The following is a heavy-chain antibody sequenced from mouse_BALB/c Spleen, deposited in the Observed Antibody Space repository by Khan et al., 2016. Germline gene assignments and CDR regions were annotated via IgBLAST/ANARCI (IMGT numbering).Heavy chain of an antibody. J-gene: IGHJ3*01. CDR2: IWGDGST. CDR1: GFSLIGFS. V-gene: IGHV2-6-7*01. D-gene: IGHD2-4*01. CDR3: ASYYDYGGVFAY. Sequence: VQLQESGPGLVAPSQSLSITCTVSGFSLIGFSVNWVRQPPGKALEWLGIIWGDGSTDYNSALKSRLSFNRDESKSQVFLKMNSLQTEDAARYFCASYYDYGGVFAYWGQGTLVTVSA.